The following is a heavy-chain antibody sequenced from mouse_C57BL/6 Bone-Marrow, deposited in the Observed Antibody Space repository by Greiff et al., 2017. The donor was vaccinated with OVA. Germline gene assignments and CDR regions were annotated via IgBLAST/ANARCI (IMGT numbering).Heavy chain of an antibody. CDR1: GYTFTSYG. D-gene: IGHD2-10*02. J-gene: IGHJ1*03. Sequence: VQRVESGAELARPGASVKLSCKASGYTFTSYGISWVKQRTGQGLEWIGEIYPRSGNTYYNEKFKGKATLTADKSSSTAYMELRSLTSEDSAVYFWAGRSIWYFKVGGKGTTVTVSS. V-gene: IGHV1-81*01. CDR3: AGRSIWYFKV. CDR2: IYPRSGNT.